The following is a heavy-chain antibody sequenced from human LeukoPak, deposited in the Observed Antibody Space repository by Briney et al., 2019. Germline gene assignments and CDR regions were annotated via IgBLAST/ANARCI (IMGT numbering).Heavy chain of an antibody. J-gene: IGHJ4*02. D-gene: IGHD2-2*01. CDR3: AKERNARGALDY. Sequence: GESLKISCAASGFTFSSYGMNWVRQAPGKGLEWVSAIGVSADQTFYADSVKGRFTISRDNSKNTLSLAMNNLRAEDTAVYYCAKERNARGALDYWGRGTLVTVSS. CDR2: IGVSADQT. CDR1: GFTFSSYG. V-gene: IGHV3-23*01.